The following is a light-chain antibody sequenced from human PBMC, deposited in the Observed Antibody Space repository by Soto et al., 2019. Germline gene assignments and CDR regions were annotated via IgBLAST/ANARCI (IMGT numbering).Light chain of an antibody. Sequence: EIVLTQSPATLSLSPGERATLSCRASQSVSSYLAWYQQKHGQAPRLLIYDAFNRATGIPARFSGSGSGTDFTLTISSLEPEDFAVYYCHQRSNWPIYTFGQGTKLEI. CDR1: QSVSSY. CDR3: HQRSNWPIYT. V-gene: IGKV3-11*01. J-gene: IGKJ2*01. CDR2: DAF.